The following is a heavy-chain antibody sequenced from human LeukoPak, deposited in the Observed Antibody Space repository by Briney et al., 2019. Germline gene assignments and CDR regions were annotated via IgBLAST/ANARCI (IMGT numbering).Heavy chain of an antibody. V-gene: IGHV4-38-2*02. CDR3: WLATNEGFDY. CDR1: GYSISSGYY. D-gene: IGHD1-26*01. J-gene: IGHJ4*02. Sequence: PSETLSLTCTVSGYSISSGYYWGWIRQPPGKGLEWIGSIYHSGGTYYNPSLKSRVTISVDTSKNQFSLKLSSVTAADTAVYYSWLATNEGFDYWGQGTLVTVSS. CDR2: IYHSGGT.